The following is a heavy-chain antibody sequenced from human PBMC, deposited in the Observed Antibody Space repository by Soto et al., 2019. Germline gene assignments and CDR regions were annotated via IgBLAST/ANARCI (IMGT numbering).Heavy chain of an antibody. CDR1: GFTVSSYW. J-gene: IGHJ4*02. D-gene: IGHD5-18*01. Sequence: GGSLRLSCAASGFTVSSYWMSWVRQAPGKGLEWVANIKQDGSEKYYVDSVKGRFTISRDNAKNSLYLQMNSLRAEDTAVYYCAREAMAPYYFDYSGQGTLVTVSS. CDR3: AREAMAPYYFDY. V-gene: IGHV3-7*01. CDR2: IKQDGSEK.